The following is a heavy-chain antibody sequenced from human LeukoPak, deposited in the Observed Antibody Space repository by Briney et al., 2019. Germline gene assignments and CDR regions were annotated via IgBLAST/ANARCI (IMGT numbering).Heavy chain of an antibody. J-gene: IGHJ4*02. Sequence: GGSLRLSCAASGFTFSNYAMHWVRQAPGKGLEWVSLITGSGSSTYYSNSVKGRFTISRDTSKNTLYLQMNSLRAEDTAVYYCAKINPLVTPRGPFHYWGQGTLVTVSS. CDR3: AKINPLVTPRGPFHY. CDR2: ITGSGSST. CDR1: GFTFSNYA. V-gene: IGHV3-23*01. D-gene: IGHD2-21*02.